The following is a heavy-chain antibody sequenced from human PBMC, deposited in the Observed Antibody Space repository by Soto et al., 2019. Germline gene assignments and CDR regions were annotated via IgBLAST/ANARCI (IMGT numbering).Heavy chain of an antibody. V-gene: IGHV3-23*01. D-gene: IGHD3-10*01. Sequence: PGGSLRLSCEASGFTFSTSTMNWVRQAPGKGLEWVSGLSGGSRFTYYADSVKGRFTISRDNSKNTLYLQMNSLRAEDTAVYYCARARITMDRMDVWGQGTTVTVSS. J-gene: IGHJ6*02. CDR2: LSGGSRFT. CDR3: ARARITMDRMDV. CDR1: GFTFSTST.